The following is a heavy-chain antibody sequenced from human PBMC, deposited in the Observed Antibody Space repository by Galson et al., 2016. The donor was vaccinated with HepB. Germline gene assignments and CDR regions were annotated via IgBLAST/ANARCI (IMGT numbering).Heavy chain of an antibody. D-gene: IGHD3-10*01. CDR2: IKSKTDGGKT. Sequence: SLRLSCAASGFTFSNAWMSWVRQAPGKGLEWVGRIKSKTDGGKTDYAAPVKGRFTISRDDSKNTLFLQMNSPKTEDTALYYCTTDPRVGVWGQGTLVTVSS. J-gene: IGHJ4*02. CDR3: TTDPRVGV. CDR1: GFTFSNAW. V-gene: IGHV3-15*01.